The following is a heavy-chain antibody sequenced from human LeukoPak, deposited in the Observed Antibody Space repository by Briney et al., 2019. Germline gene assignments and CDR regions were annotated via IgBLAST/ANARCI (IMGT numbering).Heavy chain of an antibody. CDR3: ASESAGGDY. CDR1: GGSFSGYY. V-gene: IGHV4-34*01. J-gene: IGHJ4*02. CDR2: INHSGST. Sequence: PSETLSLTGAVYGGSFSGYYWSWIRQPPGKGLEWIGEINHSGSTNYNPSLKSRVTISVDTSKNQFSLKLSSVTAADTAVYYCASESAGGDYWGQGTLVTVSS. D-gene: IGHD6-13*01.